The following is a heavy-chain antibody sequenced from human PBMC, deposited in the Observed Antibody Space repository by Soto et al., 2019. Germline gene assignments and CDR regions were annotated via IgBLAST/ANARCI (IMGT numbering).Heavy chain of an antibody. CDR1: GYSFTGYW. CDR2: IDPSDSYT. V-gene: IGHV5-10-1*01. Sequence: GQSLKLSCKGSGYSFTGYWISWGRQMPGKGLEWMGRIDPSDSYTNYSPSFQGHVTISADKSISTAYLQWSRLKASDTAMYYCAIEGPNTAFDIWGQGTMVTVAS. J-gene: IGHJ3*02. CDR3: AIEGPNTAFDI.